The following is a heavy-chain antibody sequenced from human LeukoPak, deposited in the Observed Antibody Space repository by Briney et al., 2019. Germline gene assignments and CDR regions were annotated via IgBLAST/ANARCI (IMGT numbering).Heavy chain of an antibody. D-gene: IGHD6-13*01. CDR1: GVSISSSNSY. CDR2: IYYSGNT. J-gene: IGHJ5*02. CDR3: ARTHSSRYNWFDP. V-gene: IGHV4-39*01. Sequence: SETLSLTCTVSGVSISSSNSYWGWIRQPPGKGLEWIGSIYYSGNTYYNASLKSQVSISIDTSKNQFSLRLTSVTAADTAVYYCARTHSSRYNWFDPWGQGTLVTVSS.